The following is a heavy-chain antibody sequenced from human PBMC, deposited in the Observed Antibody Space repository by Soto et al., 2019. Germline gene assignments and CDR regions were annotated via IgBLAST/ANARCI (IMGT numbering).Heavy chain of an antibody. D-gene: IGHD1-26*01. CDR2: IYYSGGT. V-gene: IGHV4-39*01. J-gene: IGHJ4*02. Sequence: QLQLQESGPGLVKPSETQSLTCTVSGGSISSSSYYWGWIRQPPGKGLEWIGSIYYSGGTYYNPSLKSRVTLSVDTSKNKFSLKLSSVTAADTAVYYCARHGADADYWGQGTLVTVSS. CDR1: GGSISSSSYY. CDR3: ARHGADADY.